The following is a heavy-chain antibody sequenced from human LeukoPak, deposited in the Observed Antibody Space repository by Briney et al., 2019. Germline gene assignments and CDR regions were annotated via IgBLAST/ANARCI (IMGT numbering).Heavy chain of an antibody. CDR1: GFTFSTYG. D-gene: IGHD3-16*02. CDR3: ARDRGRWGLSTYSLEH. V-gene: IGHV3-33*01. CDR2: IWYDGSKK. Sequence: GGSLRLSCAASGFTFSTYGMHWVRQAPGKGLEWVALIWYDGSKKYYADSVKGRFTISRDNSEDTLYPQMNSLRAEDTAVYYCARDRGRWGLSTYSLEHWGQGTPVTVSS. J-gene: IGHJ1*01.